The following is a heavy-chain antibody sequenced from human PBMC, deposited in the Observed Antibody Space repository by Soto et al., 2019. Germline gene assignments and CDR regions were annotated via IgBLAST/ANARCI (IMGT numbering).Heavy chain of an antibody. CDR3: ARAYCGGDCYNFDY. CDR2: ISSSSSSI. D-gene: IGHD2-21*01. J-gene: IGHJ4*02. CDR1: GFTFSSYS. V-gene: IGHV3-21*01. Sequence: GGSMRLSWAASGFTFSSYSMNWVRQAPGKGREWVSSISSSSSSIYYAASLKGRFTISRDNAKNSLYLQMNSLRAEDTYVYYCARAYCGGDCYNFDYWGQGTLVTVSS.